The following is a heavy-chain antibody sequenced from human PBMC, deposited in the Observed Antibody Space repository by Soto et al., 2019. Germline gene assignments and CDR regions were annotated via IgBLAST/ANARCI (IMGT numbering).Heavy chain of an antibody. J-gene: IGHJ5*02. CDR2: VSGDGSST. Sequence: GGSLRLSCAASGFTFSGYGMHWVRQAPGKGLVWVSRVSGDGSSTNYADSVKGRFSTSRDNTENTLYLQMNNLRAEDTAVYYCARASSSGYHWGLGTLVTVSS. CDR3: ARASSSGYH. V-gene: IGHV3-74*01. D-gene: IGHD3-22*01. CDR1: GFTFSGYG.